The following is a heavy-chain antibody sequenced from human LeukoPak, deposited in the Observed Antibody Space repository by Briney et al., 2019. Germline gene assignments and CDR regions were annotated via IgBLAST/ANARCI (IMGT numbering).Heavy chain of an antibody. D-gene: IGHD6-6*01. CDR2: TYYRSKWYN. Sequence: SQTLSLTCAISGDSVSSNSAAWNWIRQSSSRGLEWLGRTYYRSKWYNDYAVSVKSRIIINPDTSKNQFSLQLNSVTPEDTAVYYCAKGRGIAARGAFDIWGQGTMVTVSS. J-gene: IGHJ3*02. V-gene: IGHV6-1*01. CDR3: AKGRGIAARGAFDI. CDR1: GDSVSSNSAA.